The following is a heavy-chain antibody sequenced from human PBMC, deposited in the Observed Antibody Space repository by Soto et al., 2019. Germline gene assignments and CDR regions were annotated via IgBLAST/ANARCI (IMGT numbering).Heavy chain of an antibody. D-gene: IGHD3-3*01. CDR1: GGTFSRYA. V-gene: IGHV1-69*13. Sequence: SVKLSCKASGGTFSRYAISWVRQAPGQGLEWMGGIIPIFGTANYAQKFQGRVTITADESTSTAYMELSSLRSEDTAVYYCARGDRFYDFWSGYHDAFDIWGQGTMVTVSS. CDR2: IIPIFGTA. J-gene: IGHJ3*02. CDR3: ARGDRFYDFWSGYHDAFDI.